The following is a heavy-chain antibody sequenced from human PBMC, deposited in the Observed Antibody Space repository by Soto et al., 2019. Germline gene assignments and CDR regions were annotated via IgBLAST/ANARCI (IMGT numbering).Heavy chain of an antibody. Sequence: GVYLRLSCAASGFSFSDYYMSCIRQSPGKGLEWISYISTSASSIYYADSVKGRFTISRDNAKNSLYLQMNSLRAEDTAVYYCVRDDFWSGYYRYFDYWGQGALVTVSS. V-gene: IGHV3-11*01. D-gene: IGHD3-3*01. CDR1: GFSFSDYY. J-gene: IGHJ4*02. CDR3: VRDDFWSGYYRYFDY. CDR2: ISTSASSI.